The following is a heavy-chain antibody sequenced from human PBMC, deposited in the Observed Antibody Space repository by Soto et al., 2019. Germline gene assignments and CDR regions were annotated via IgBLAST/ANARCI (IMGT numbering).Heavy chain of an antibody. Sequence: QVQLVESGGGVVQPGRSLRLSCAASGFTFSSYGMHWVRQAPGKGLEWVAVISYDGSNKYYADSVKGRFTISRDNSKNTLYLQMNSLRAEDTAVYYCAIWDQTSPFDYWGQGPLVTVSS. D-gene: IGHD3-16*01. CDR3: AIWDQTSPFDY. J-gene: IGHJ4*02. CDR2: ISYDGSNK. CDR1: GFTFSSYG. V-gene: IGHV3-30*03.